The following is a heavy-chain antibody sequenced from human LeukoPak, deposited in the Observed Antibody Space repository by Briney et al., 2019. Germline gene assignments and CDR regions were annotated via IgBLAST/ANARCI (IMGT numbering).Heavy chain of an antibody. Sequence: GGSLRLSCAASGFTFSSYAMSWVRQAPGKGLEWVSAISGSGGSTYYADSVKGRSTTSRDNSKNTLYLQMNSLRAEDTAVYYCAKVNYGSGSLYFDYWGQGTLVTVSS. V-gene: IGHV3-23*01. CDR3: AKVNYGSGSLYFDY. J-gene: IGHJ4*02. D-gene: IGHD3-10*01. CDR2: ISGSGGST. CDR1: GFTFSSYA.